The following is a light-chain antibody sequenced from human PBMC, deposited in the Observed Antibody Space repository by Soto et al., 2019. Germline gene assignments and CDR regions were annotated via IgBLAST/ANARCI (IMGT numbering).Light chain of an antibody. CDR1: SSDVGGYNY. CDR3: SSYTGSNTPVV. Sequence: QSVLTQPASVSGSPGQSITISCTGTSSDVGGYNYVSWYQQHPGKAPNLIIFDVSNRPSGVSNRFSGSKSGNSASLTISGLQAEDEADYYCSSYTGSNTPVVFGVGTKVIVL. CDR2: DVS. V-gene: IGLV2-14*01. J-gene: IGLJ2*01.